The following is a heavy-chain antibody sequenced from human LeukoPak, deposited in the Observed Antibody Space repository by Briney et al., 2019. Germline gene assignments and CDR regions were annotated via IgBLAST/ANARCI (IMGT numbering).Heavy chain of an antibody. V-gene: IGHV3-21*04. CDR2: ISSSSSYI. J-gene: IGHJ3*02. Sequence: GGSLRLSCAASGFTFSSYSMNWVRQAPGKGPEWVSSISSSSSYIYYADSVKGRFTISRDNAKNSLYLQMNSLRAEDTAVYYCARGGGSGWYHAFDIWGQGTMVTVSS. CDR1: GFTFSSYS. D-gene: IGHD6-19*01. CDR3: ARGGGSGWYHAFDI.